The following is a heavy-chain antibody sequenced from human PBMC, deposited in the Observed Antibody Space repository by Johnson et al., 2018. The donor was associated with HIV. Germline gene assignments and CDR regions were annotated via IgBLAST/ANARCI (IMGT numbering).Heavy chain of an antibody. Sequence: QVQVVESGGGLVQPGGSLRLSCAASGFTFNNYAMHWVRQAPGKGLEWVAVMSYDGSNKYYADSVKGRFTISRDNSKNTLYLQMNSLRAEDTAVYYCAISAEDYYDSSAVPMDAFDIWGQGTMVTVSS. CDR1: GFTFNNYA. CDR3: AISAEDYYDSSAVPMDAFDI. CDR2: MSYDGSNK. J-gene: IGHJ3*02. V-gene: IGHV3-30*04. D-gene: IGHD3-22*01.